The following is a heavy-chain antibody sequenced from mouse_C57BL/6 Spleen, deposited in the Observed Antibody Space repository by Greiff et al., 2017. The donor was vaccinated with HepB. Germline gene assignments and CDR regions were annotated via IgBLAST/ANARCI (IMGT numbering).Heavy chain of an antibody. Sequence: VQLQQSGAELVRPGASVTLSCKASGYTFTDYEMHWVKQTPVHGLEWIGAIDPETGGTAYNQKFKGKAILTADKSSRTAYMVLRSLTSEDSAVYYFTIYYGNYYAMDYWGQGTSVTFSS. D-gene: IGHD2-1*01. CDR3: TIYYGNYYAMDY. CDR1: GYTFTDYE. CDR2: IDPETGGT. V-gene: IGHV1-15*01. J-gene: IGHJ4*01.